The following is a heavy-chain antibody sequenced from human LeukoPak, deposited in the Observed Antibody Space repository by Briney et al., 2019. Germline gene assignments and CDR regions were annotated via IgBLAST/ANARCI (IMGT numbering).Heavy chain of an antibody. CDR1: GGSISNYY. Sequence: SETLSLTCTVSGGSISNYYWSWIRQPAGKGLEWIGRIYASGSTNYNPSLKSRVTMSVDTSKNQFSLKLSSVTAADTAVYYCGRSDITVIVYDYWGQGTLVTVSS. D-gene: IGHD3-22*01. CDR2: IYASGST. CDR3: GRSDITVIVYDY. J-gene: IGHJ4*02. V-gene: IGHV4-4*07.